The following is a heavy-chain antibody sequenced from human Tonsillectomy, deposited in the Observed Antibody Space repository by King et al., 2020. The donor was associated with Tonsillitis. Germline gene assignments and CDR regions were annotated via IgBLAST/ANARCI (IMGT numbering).Heavy chain of an antibody. Sequence: LQLQESGPGLVKPVQTVSLTCTVSGASISSGTYYWTWVRQPAGKGLEWIGRIYASGGTDYNPSLKSRVSMSVDTSKNQFSVKLTSVTAADTAVYYCVRQYTNSWYWNWYFDLWGRGTLVTVSP. D-gene: IGHD1-1*01. J-gene: IGHJ2*01. CDR2: IYASGGT. CDR1: GASISSGTYY. CDR3: VRQYTNSWYWNWYFDL. V-gene: IGHV4-61*02.